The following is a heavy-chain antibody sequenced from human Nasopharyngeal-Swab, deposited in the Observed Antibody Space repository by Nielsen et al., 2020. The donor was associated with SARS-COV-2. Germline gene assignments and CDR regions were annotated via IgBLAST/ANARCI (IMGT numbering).Heavy chain of an antibody. Sequence: KVSCKASGYSFTSYWIGWVRQMPGKGLEGRGIIYPGDSDTRYSPSFRGQVTISADTSIRTAYLQWSSLKASDTAVYYCARADTTVFGVFTNYLPNWFDPWGQGTLVTVSS. CDR2: IYPGDSDT. D-gene: IGHD3-3*01. CDR3: ARADTTVFGVFTNYLPNWFDP. CDR1: GYSFTSYW. J-gene: IGHJ5*02. V-gene: IGHV5-51*01.